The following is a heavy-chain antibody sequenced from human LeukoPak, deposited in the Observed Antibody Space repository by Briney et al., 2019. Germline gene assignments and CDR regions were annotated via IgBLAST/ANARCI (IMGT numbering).Heavy chain of an antibody. D-gene: IGHD3-22*01. CDR2: IKQDGSEK. J-gene: IGHJ3*02. CDR3: ARLTYYFDSSAAFDI. CDR1: GFSFSSYL. V-gene: IGHV3-7*01. Sequence: GSLRLSCAASGFSFSSYLMSWVRQAPGKGLEWVANIKQDGSEKYYVDPVKGRFTISRDNAKNSLYLQMNSLRAEDTAVYYCARLTYYFDSSAAFDIWGQGTMVTVSS.